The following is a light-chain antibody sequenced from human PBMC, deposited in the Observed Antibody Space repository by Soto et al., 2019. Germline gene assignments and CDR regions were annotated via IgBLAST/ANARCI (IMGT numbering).Light chain of an antibody. V-gene: IGLV2-11*01. CDR1: SSDVGGYNY. CDR2: DVS. Sequence: QSALTQPRSVSGSPGQSVTISCTGTSSDVGGYNYVSWYQQHPGKAPKLMIYDVSKRPSGVPDRFSASKSGNTASLTISGLQAEDESDYYCCSYAGSYIAEVFGTGTKLTLL. J-gene: IGLJ1*01. CDR3: CSYAGSYIAEV.